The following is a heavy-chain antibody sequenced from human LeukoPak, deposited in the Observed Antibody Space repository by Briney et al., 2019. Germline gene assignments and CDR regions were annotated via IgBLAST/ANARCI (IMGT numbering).Heavy chain of an antibody. CDR2: ISGSGDSA. CDR3: AKTRPLDSSSWSHGDY. D-gene: IGHD6-13*01. CDR1: GFTFSSYA. Sequence: GGSLRLSCAASGFTFSSYAMSWVRQAPGKGLEWVSAISGSGDSAYYGDSVKGRFTISRDNSKNTLYLQMNSLRAEDTAVYYCAKTRPLDSSSWSHGDYWGQGTLVTVSS. J-gene: IGHJ4*02. V-gene: IGHV3-23*01.